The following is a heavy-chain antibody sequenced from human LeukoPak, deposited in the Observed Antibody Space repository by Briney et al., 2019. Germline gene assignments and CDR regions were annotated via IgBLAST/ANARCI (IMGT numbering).Heavy chain of an antibody. Sequence: GGSLRLSCAASGFSFSINWMSWVRQAPGKGLEWVANIKGDGSEKYYADSVKGRFTVSRDNARNSLYLQMNSLRVEDTGIYYCARADWFSADYWGQGTLVTVYS. V-gene: IGHV3-7*01. CDR3: ARADWFSADY. CDR1: GFSFSINW. J-gene: IGHJ4*02. CDR2: IKGDGSEK. D-gene: IGHD1-26*01.